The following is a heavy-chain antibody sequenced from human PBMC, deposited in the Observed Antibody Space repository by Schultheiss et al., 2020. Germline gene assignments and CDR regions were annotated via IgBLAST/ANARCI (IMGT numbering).Heavy chain of an antibody. CDR2: VSAGGGTT. Sequence: GGSLRLSCAASGFGFIYYTMHWVRQAPGKGLEWVSSVSAGGGTTYYEDSLRGRFTISKDNYRNTLSLQMNSLTPEDSAIYYCAKGVCGGVNCNLFNYWGQGTLVTVSS. D-gene: IGHD4-23*01. V-gene: IGHV3-23*01. J-gene: IGHJ4*02. CDR3: AKGVCGGVNCNLFNY. CDR1: GFGFIYYT.